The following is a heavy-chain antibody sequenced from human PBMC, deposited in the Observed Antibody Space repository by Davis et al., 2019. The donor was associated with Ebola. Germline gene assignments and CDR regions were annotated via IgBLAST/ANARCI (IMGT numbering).Heavy chain of an antibody. V-gene: IGHV3-74*01. CDR1: GFTFSSYW. Sequence: HTGGSLRLSCAASGFTFSSYWMHWVRQAPGKGLVWVSRINSDVSSTSYADSVKGRFTISRDNAKNTLYLQMNSLRAEDTAVYYCTAYRSSSWYYFDYWGQGTLVTVSS. CDR3: TAYRSSSWYYFDY. D-gene: IGHD6-13*01. J-gene: IGHJ4*02. CDR2: INSDVSST.